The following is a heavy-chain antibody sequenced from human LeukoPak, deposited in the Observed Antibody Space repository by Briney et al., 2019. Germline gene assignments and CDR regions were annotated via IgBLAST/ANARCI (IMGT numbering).Heavy chain of an antibody. CDR3: ARRVSGYPILYYFDY. J-gene: IGHJ4*02. D-gene: IGHD3-22*01. CDR1: GYSFTSFW. V-gene: IGHV5-51*01. CDR2: IYPGDSDT. Sequence: GESLKISCKGSGYSFTSFWIGWVRQMPGKGLEWMGIIYPGDSDTRYSPSFQGQVTISADKSISTAYLQWSSLKASDTAMYYCARRVSGYPILYYFDYWGQGTLVTVSS.